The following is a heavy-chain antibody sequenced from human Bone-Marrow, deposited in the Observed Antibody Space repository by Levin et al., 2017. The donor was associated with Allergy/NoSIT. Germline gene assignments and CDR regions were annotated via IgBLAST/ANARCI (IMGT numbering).Heavy chain of an antibody. Sequence: GGSLRLSCAASGFLFSSYAMNWVRQAPGKGLEWVSAISGSGGSTDYADSVKGRFTISRDNSKNTLHLQMNSLRAEDTAVYYCAKEQIQVASTWPYYYYGMDIWGQGTTVTVSS. V-gene: IGHV3-23*01. CDR2: ISGSGGST. D-gene: IGHD5-12*01. CDR3: AKEQIQVASTWPYYYYGMDI. CDR1: GFLFSSYA. J-gene: IGHJ6*02.